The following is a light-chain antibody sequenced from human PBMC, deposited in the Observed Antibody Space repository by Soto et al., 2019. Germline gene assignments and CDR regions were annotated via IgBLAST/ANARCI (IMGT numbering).Light chain of an antibody. V-gene: IGLV3-9*01. CDR1: NIGSKN. J-gene: IGLJ2*01. CDR3: QVWDSEGVV. CDR2: RDS. Sequence: SYELTQPLSVSVALGQTARITCGGNNIGSKNVHWYQQKPGQAPVLVIYRDSNRPSGIPERFSGSNSGNTATLTISRAQAGDEADYYCQVWDSEGVVFGGGTKLTVL.